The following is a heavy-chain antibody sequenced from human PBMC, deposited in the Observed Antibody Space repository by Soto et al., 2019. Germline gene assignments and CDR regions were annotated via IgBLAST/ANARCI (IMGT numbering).Heavy chain of an antibody. CDR2: IYYSGST. V-gene: IGHV4-61*01. D-gene: IGHD6-19*01. J-gene: IGHJ6*02. Sequence: QVQLQESGPGLVKPSETLSLTCTVSGGSVSSGSYYWSWIRQPPGKGLEWIGYIYYSGSTNYNPSLTRRVTISVDTSKNQFSLQLSSVTAADTAVYYCARGIEGWYQGRYYYGMDVWGQGTTVTVSS. CDR3: ARGIEGWYQGRYYYGMDV. CDR1: GGSVSSGSYY.